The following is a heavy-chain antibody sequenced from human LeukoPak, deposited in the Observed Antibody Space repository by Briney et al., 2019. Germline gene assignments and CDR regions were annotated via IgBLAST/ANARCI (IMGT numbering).Heavy chain of an antibody. CDR1: GDSVSSKSAA. J-gene: IGHJ4*02. Sequence: SQTLSLTCAISGDSVSSKSAAWNWIRQSPSRGLEWLGRTYYRSKWYNDYAVFVKSRITINPDTSKNQFSLQLNSVTPEDTAVYYCARGHYLGYIVVVVAATDYWGQGTLVTVSS. D-gene: IGHD2-15*01. V-gene: IGHV6-1*01. CDR3: ARGHYLGYIVVVVAATDY. CDR2: TYYRSKWYN.